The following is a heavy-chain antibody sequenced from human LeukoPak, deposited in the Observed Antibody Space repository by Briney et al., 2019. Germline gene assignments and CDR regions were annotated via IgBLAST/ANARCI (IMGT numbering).Heavy chain of an antibody. CDR3: AKDPPTVMANAFHI. CDR1: GFTFSSYT. D-gene: IGHD5-18*01. CDR2: ISGSGGTT. J-gene: IGHJ3*02. Sequence: GGSLRLSCAASGFTFSSYTMSWVRQAPGKGREWVSSISGSGGTTYYADSVKGRFTISRDNSKNTLYLQMNSLRADDTAVYSCAKDPPTVMANAFHIWGQGTMVTVS. V-gene: IGHV3-23*01.